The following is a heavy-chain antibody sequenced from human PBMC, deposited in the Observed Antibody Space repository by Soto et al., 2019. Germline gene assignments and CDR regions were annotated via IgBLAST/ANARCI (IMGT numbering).Heavy chain of an antibody. CDR2: IDPSDSQT. CDR3: ARQIYDSYTGTNFQHYFAS. CDR1: GYSFAGYW. J-gene: IGHJ4*02. V-gene: IGHV5-10-1*01. D-gene: IGHD2-8*01. Sequence: GESLKISCKGSGYSFAGYWITWVRQKPGKGLEWMGRIDPSDSQTYYSPSFRGHVTISATKSITTVFLQWSSLRASDTAMYYCARQIYDSYTGTNFQHYFASCGQGTPVPVPP.